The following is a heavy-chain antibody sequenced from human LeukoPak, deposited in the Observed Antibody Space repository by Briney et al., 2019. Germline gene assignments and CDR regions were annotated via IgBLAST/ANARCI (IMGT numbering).Heavy chain of an antibody. Sequence: GGSLRLSCAASGFTFSSYGMHWVRQAPGKGLEGVAFIRYDGSNKYYADSVKGRFTISRDNSKNTLYLQMNSLRAEDTAVYYCAKDRYYYDSSGYYLFDPWGQGTLVTVSS. CDR3: AKDRYYYDSSGYYLFDP. J-gene: IGHJ5*02. D-gene: IGHD3-22*01. CDR2: IRYDGSNK. CDR1: GFTFSSYG. V-gene: IGHV3-30*02.